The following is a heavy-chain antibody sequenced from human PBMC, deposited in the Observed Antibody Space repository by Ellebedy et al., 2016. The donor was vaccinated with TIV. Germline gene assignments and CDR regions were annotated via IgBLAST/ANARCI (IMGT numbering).Heavy chain of an antibody. CDR1: GYTFTDYD. J-gene: IGHJ4*02. CDR3: ARGRGYYDSKSYYKGHDY. CDR2: MKPGSGNT. Sequence: AASVKVSCKASGYTFTDYDINWVRQATGQGLEYLGWMKPGSGNTGYAQKFEGRVTMTRNTSTSTAYMELSSLRSEDTAVYYCARGRGYYDSKSYYKGHDYWGQGTLVTVSS. D-gene: IGHD3-10*01. V-gene: IGHV1-8*01.